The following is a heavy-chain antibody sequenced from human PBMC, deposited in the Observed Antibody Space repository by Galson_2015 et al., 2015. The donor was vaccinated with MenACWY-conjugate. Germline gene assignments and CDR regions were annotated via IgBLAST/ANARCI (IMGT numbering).Heavy chain of an antibody. J-gene: IGHJ5*02. D-gene: IGHD2-21*02. V-gene: IGHV3-21*01. CDR3: ARDPLEVVVVTAIDNL. CDR1: GFTFSSYS. CDR2: ISRNSSYI. Sequence: SLRLSCAASGFTFSSYSMNWVRQAPGKGLEWVSSISRNSSYIYYADSVKGRFTISRDNAKNSLYLQMNSLRAEDTAVYYCARDPLEVVVVTAIDNLWGQGTLVTVSS.